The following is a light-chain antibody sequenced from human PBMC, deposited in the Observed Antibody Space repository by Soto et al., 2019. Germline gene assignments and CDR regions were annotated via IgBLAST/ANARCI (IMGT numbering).Light chain of an antibody. V-gene: IGLV4-69*02. CDR1: RGYSSYA. J-gene: IGLJ3*02. Sequence: QLVLTQSPSASASLGASVKLTCTLSRGYSSYAIAWHQQQPEKGPRFLMRLNSDGSHNKGDGIPDRFSVSRSGLERYLTISGLQSEDEADYYCHTWGTGIQVFGGGTKLTVL. CDR3: HTWGTGIQV. CDR2: LNSDGSH.